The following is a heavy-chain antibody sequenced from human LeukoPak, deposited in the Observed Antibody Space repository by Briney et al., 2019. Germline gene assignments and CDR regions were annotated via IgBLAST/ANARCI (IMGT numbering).Heavy chain of an antibody. V-gene: IGHV3-13*01. CDR3: ARSQLYYGTGIDY. J-gene: IGHJ4*02. CDR2: VGTAGDT. Sequence: PGGSLRLSCAASGFTFSTYDMHWVRRGAGKGLEWVSAVGTAGDTYYSGSVKGRFTISRENAKNSLFLQMNSLRAGDTAVYYCARSQLYYGTGIDYWGQGTLVTVSS. CDR1: GFTFSTYD. D-gene: IGHD3-10*01.